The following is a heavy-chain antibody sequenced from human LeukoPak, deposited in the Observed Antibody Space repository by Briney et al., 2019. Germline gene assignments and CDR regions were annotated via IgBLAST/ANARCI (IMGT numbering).Heavy chain of an antibody. D-gene: IGHD1-7*01. V-gene: IGHV1-2*06. J-gene: IGHJ4*02. Sequence: GSVRLSCTASGFTFTGYYMNWVRQAPGQGLEWMGRINPNSGGTNYAQKFKGRVTMTRDTSISTAYMELSRLRAEATAVYYCARGSYNWNYRMGFDYWGQGTLVTVSS. CDR3: ARGSYNWNYRMGFDY. CDR1: GFTFTGYY. CDR2: INPNSGGT.